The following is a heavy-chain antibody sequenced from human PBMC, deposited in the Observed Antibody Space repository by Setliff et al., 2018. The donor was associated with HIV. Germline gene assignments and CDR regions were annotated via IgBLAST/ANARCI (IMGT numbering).Heavy chain of an antibody. J-gene: IGHJ3*01. D-gene: IGHD3-3*01. Sequence: ASVKVSCKASDYTFINYGIGWVRQAPGQGFEWTGWISSRNRDTKYAQKFQGRITLTTDTSTTTAYMELRYLRSDDTAVYYCARDTFFWGGFDPFDVWGQGTMVTVSS. CDR1: DYTFINYG. CDR3: ARDTFFWGGFDPFDV. V-gene: IGHV1-18*04. CDR2: ISSRNRDT.